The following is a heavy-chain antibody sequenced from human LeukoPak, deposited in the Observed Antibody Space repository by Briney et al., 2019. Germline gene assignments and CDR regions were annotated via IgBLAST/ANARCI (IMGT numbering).Heavy chain of an antibody. CDR3: ARDHTAVAVPDY. CDR2: ISYDGSNK. D-gene: IGHD6-19*01. Sequence: GGSLRLSCAASGFTFSSYGMHWVRQAPGKGLEWVAVISYDGSNKYYADSVKGRFTISRDNSKNTLYLQMNSLRAEDTAVYYCARDHTAVAVPDYWGQGTLVTVSS. J-gene: IGHJ4*02. V-gene: IGHV3-30*03. CDR1: GFTFSSYG.